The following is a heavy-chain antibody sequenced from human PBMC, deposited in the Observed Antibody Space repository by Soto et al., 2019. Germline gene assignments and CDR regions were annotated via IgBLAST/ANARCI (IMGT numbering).Heavy chain of an antibody. J-gene: IGHJ6*03. V-gene: IGHV3-23*01. Sequence: GGSLRLSCAASGFTFSSYWMSWVRQAPGKGLEWVSAISGSGGSTYYADSVKGRFTISRDNSKNTLYLQMNSLRAEDTAVYYCVISRPYCSGGSCHSGYYYYMDVWGKGTTVTVSS. D-gene: IGHD2-15*01. CDR3: VISRPYCSGGSCHSGYYYYMDV. CDR2: ISGSGGST. CDR1: GFTFSSYW.